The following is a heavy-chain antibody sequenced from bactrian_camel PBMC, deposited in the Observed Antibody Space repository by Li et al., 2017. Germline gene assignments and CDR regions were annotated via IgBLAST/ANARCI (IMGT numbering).Heavy chain of an antibody. CDR1: VYAST. V-gene: IGHV3S68*01. CDR2: IGTYDSTT. D-gene: IGHD2*01. Sequence: VQLVESGGGSVQAGGSLRLSCAASVYASTMGWFRQAAGKEREGVALIGTYDSTTIYADSVKGRFTISLNNAKNTLYLQMNSLKTDDTAVYYCAADNHLPLRISEVTRWLTDTYYGMTYWGEGTQVTVS. J-gene: IGHJ7*01.